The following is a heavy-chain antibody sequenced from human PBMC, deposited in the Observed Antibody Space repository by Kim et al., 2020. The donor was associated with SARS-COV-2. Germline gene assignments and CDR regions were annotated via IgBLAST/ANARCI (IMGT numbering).Heavy chain of an antibody. D-gene: IGHD1-26*01. CDR2: IIPIFGTA. CDR1: GGTFSSYA. V-gene: IGHV1-69*13. J-gene: IGHJ6*02. CDR3: ARGHSGSYSNYYGMDV. Sequence: SVKVSCKASGGTFSSYAISWVRQAPGQGLEWMGGIIPIFGTANYAQKFQGRVTITADESTSTAYMELSSLRSEDTAVYYCARGHSGSYSNYYGMDVWGQGTTVTVSS.